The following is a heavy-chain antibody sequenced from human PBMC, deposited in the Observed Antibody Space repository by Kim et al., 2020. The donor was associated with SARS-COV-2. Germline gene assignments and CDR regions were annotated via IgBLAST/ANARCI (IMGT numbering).Heavy chain of an antibody. CDR3: ARGYVLLWFGELSTPFDI. J-gene: IGHJ3*02. Sequence: KGRFTIARDNAKNALYLQMNSLRDEDTAVYYCARGYVLLWFGELSTPFDIWGQGTMVTVSS. V-gene: IGHV3-48*02. D-gene: IGHD3-10*01.